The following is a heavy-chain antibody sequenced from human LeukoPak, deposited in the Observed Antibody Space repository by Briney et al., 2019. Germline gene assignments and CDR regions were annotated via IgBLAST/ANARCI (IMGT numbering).Heavy chain of an antibody. CDR2: ISYDGSNK. CDR3: AKSSILSPRLDN. CDR1: GFTFSSYG. V-gene: IGHV3-30*18. Sequence: GRSLRLSCAASGFTFSSYGMPWVRQAPGKGLEWVAVISYDGSNKYCADSVKGRFTISRDNSKNTLYLQMNSLRAEDTAVYYCAKSSILSPRLDNWGQGTLVTVSS. D-gene: IGHD3-9*01. J-gene: IGHJ4*02.